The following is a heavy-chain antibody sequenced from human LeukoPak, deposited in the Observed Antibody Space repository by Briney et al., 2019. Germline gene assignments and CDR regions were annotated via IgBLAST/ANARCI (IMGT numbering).Heavy chain of an antibody. CDR1: GGSISSGGYS. J-gene: IGHJ4*02. Sequence: SQTLSLTCAVSGGSISSGGYSWSWIRQPPGKGLEWIGYIYHSGSTYYNPSLKSRVTISVDTSKNQFSLKLSSVTAADTAVYYCARIPYSSGRDYFDYWGQGTLVTVSS. CDR3: ARIPYSSGRDYFDY. D-gene: IGHD6-19*01. CDR2: IYHSGST. V-gene: IGHV4-30-2*01.